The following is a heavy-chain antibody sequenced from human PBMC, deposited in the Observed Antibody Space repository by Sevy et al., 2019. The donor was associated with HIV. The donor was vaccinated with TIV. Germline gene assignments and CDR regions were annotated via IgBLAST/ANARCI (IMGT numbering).Heavy chain of an antibody. CDR2: VNSDGSST. J-gene: IGHJ4*02. CDR1: GFTFSSYW. D-gene: IGHD6-13*01. Sequence: GGSLRLSCAASGFTFSSYWMHWVRQAPGKGLWWVSRVNSDGSSTSYADSVKGRFTISRDNAKNTLYLQMNSLRAEDTAVYYCARGAAAGTFDYWGQRTLVTVSS. V-gene: IGHV3-74*01. CDR3: ARGAAAGTFDY.